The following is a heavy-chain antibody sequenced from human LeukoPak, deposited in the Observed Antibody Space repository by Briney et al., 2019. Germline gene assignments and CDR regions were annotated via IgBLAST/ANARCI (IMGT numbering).Heavy chain of an antibody. CDR2: ISGSGGST. CDR1: GFTFSSYA. CDR3: ASAARQRWLQIDY. V-gene: IGHV3-23*01. D-gene: IGHD5-24*01. Sequence: AGGSLRLSCAASGFTFSSYAMSWVRQAPGKGLEWVSVISGSGGSTYYADSVKGRFTISRDNSKNTLYLQMNSLRAEDTAVYYCASAARQRWLQIDYWGQGTLVTVSP. J-gene: IGHJ4*02.